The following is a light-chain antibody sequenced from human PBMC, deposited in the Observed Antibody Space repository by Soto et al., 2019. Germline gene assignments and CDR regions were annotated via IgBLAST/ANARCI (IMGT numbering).Light chain of an antibody. J-gene: IGKJ4*01. CDR2: GTF. CDR1: QSVYSN. Sequence: EIVMTQSPATLSVSPGERVTLSCRASQSVYSNLAWYQQKPGQAPRLLIHGTFTRATGIPARFSGSGSGTEFTLTISSLQSEDFAVYYCQQYKKWPLTFGGGTKVEIK. V-gene: IGKV3-15*01. CDR3: QQYKKWPLT.